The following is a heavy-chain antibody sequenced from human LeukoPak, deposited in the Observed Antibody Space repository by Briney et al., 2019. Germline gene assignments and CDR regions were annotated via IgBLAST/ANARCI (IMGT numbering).Heavy chain of an antibody. V-gene: IGHV1-69*06. CDR1: GGTFSSYA. D-gene: IGHD2-15*01. CDR2: IIPIFGTA. Sequence: SAKVSCKASGGTFSSYAISWVRQAPGQGLEWMGGIIPIFGTANYAQKFQGRVTITADKSTSTAYMELSSLRSEDTAVYYCARKGRYCSGGSCYPSGFDYWGQGTLVTVSS. J-gene: IGHJ4*02. CDR3: ARKGRYCSGGSCYPSGFDY.